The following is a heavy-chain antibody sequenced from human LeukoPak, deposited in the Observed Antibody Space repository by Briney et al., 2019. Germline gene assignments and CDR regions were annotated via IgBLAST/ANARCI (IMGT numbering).Heavy chain of an antibody. CDR2: ISSSSYI. CDR1: GFTFSSYS. D-gene: IGHD4-17*01. J-gene: IGHJ5*02. CDR3: ARVAQGNYGDYVDP. Sequence: NPGGSLRLSCAASGFTFSSYSMNWVRQAPGKGLEWVSSISSSSYIYYADSVKGRFTISRDNAKNSLYLQMNSLRAEDTAVYYCARVAQGNYGDYVDPWGQGTLVTVSS. V-gene: IGHV3-21*01.